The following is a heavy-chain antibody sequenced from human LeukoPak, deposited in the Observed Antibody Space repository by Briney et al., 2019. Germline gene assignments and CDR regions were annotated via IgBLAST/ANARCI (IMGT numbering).Heavy chain of an antibody. CDR1: GGSFSSYY. Sequence: PSETLSLTCTVSGGSFSSYYWSWIRQPPGKGLEWIGYIYSSGSTNYNPSLKSRVTISADTSKNQFSLKLDSVTAADTAVYYCVKRSATWFDPWGQGTLVTVSS. CDR3: VKRSATWFDP. J-gene: IGHJ5*02. D-gene: IGHD2-15*01. CDR2: IYSSGST. V-gene: IGHV4-59*08.